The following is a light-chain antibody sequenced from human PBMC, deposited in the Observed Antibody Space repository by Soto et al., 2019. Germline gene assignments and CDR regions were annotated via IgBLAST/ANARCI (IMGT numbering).Light chain of an antibody. Sequence: DIQMTQSPSTLSASVGDSVIITCRASQTIGSWLAWYQQKPGKVPKLLIHKASSLASGVSSRFSGSGSGTEFTLTIRSLQPDDFATYYCQQYSSLSAFGPGTKVDIK. CDR3: QQYSSLSA. V-gene: IGKV1-5*03. CDR2: KAS. J-gene: IGKJ3*01. CDR1: QTIGSW.